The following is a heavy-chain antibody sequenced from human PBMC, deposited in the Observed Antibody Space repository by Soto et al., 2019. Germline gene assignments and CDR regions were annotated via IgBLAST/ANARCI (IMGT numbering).Heavy chain of an antibody. Sequence: ASLKVSCKASGYPFTSYAMHWVRHAPGQRLEWMGWINAGNGNTKCSQKFQGRVTITRDTSASTAYRERRSLRADDTAVYYCQRDDVVVGGDWYDPWGQGTLVTVSS. CDR2: INAGNGNT. V-gene: IGHV1-3*01. CDR1: GYPFTSYA. CDR3: QRDDVVVGGDWYDP. D-gene: IGHD2-2*01. J-gene: IGHJ5*02.